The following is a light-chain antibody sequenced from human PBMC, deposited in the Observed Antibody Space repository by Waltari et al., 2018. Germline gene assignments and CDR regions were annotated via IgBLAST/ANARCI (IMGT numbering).Light chain of an antibody. V-gene: IGLV2-14*01. CDR3: RSPSANYIGL. CDR1: SGDIGGSDF. Sequence: QSALTQPASVSASPGQSVTISCTGASGDIGGSDFVSWYQHHPGRAPKLLIFDVSKRPSGVSDRFSGSKSGDTASLTISGLQSDDDADYYCRSPSANYIGLFGGGTRLTVL. J-gene: IGLJ3*02. CDR2: DVS.